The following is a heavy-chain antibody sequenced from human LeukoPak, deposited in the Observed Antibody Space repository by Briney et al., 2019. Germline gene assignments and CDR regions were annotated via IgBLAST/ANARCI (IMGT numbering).Heavy chain of an antibody. Sequence: SETLSLTCTVSGGSISRYYWSWMRQPAGEGLECSGRIYTGGSTNYNPSLKSRVTMSVDTSKNQFSLNLGSVTAADTAVYYCARSRIAAPFDPWGQGTLVTVSS. CDR1: GGSISRYY. V-gene: IGHV4-4*07. CDR3: ARSRIAAPFDP. J-gene: IGHJ5*02. CDR2: IYTGGST. D-gene: IGHD6-6*01.